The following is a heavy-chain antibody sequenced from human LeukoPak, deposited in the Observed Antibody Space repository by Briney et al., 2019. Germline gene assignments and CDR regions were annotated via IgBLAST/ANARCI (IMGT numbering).Heavy chain of an antibody. CDR3: AIALGYGDYFGWFDP. CDR2: IYYSGST. CDR1: GGSISSYY. V-gene: IGHV4-59*12. D-gene: IGHD4-17*01. J-gene: IGHJ5*02. Sequence: SETLSLTCTVSGGSISSYYWSWIRQPPGKGLEWIGYIYYSGSTNYNPSLKSRVTISVDTSKNQFSLKLSSVTAADTAVYYCAIALGYGDYFGWFDPWGQGTLVTVSS.